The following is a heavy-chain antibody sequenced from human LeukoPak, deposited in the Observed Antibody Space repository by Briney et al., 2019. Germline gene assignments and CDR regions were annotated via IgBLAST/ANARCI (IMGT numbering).Heavy chain of an antibody. J-gene: IGHJ3*02. Sequence: PGGSLRLSCAASGFTFTSYAIHWVRQAPGKGLECVASTSHDGSNKYYTDSVKGRFTISRDNSKNTLSLQMNSLGADDTAVYYCAREGGDGYSHDAFDIWGQGTVVTVSS. D-gene: IGHD5-24*01. V-gene: IGHV3-30-3*01. CDR2: TSHDGSNK. CDR3: AREGGDGYSHDAFDI. CDR1: GFTFTSYA.